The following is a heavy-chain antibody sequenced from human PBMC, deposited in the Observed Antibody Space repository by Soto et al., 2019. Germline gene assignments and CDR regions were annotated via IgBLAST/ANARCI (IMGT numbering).Heavy chain of an antibody. D-gene: IGHD3-9*01. V-gene: IGHV4-59*01. CDR3: ARDLEDYDMERSAFDI. CDR1: GGSISSYY. J-gene: IGHJ3*02. Sequence: SETLSLTCTVSGGSISSYYWSWIRQPPGKGLEWIGYIYYSGSTNYNPSLKSRVTISVDTSKNQFSLKLSSVTAADTSVYYCARDLEDYDMERSAFDIWGQGTMVTVSS. CDR2: IYYSGST.